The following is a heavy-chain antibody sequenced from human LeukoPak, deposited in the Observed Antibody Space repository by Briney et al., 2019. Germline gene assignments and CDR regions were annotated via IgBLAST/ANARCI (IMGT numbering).Heavy chain of an antibody. V-gene: IGHV1-18*01. CDR1: GYTFTSYG. D-gene: IGHD2-2*01. CDR2: ISAYNGNT. J-gene: IGHJ6*03. CDR3: ARAPFRSTDYYYYYYMDV. Sequence: ASVKVSCKASGYTFTSYGISWVRQAPGQGLEWMGWISAYNGNTNYAQKLQGRVTMTTDTSTSTAYMELRSLRSDDTAVCYCARAPFRSTDYYYYYYMDVWGKGTTVTVSS.